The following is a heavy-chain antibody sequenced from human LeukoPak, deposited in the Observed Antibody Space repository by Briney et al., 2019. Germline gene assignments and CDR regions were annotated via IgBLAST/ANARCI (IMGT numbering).Heavy chain of an antibody. J-gene: IGHJ6*03. CDR3: ARGLRYCSGGSCYSGYYYYYMDV. CDR1: GGSFSGYY. V-gene: IGHV4-34*01. Sequence: SETLSLTCAVYGGSFSGYYWSWIRQPPGKGLEWIGEINHSGSTNYNPSLKSRVTISVDTSKNQFSLKLSSVTAADTAVYYCARGLRYCSGGSCYSGYYYYYMDVWGKGTTVTVSS. D-gene: IGHD2-15*01. CDR2: INHSGST.